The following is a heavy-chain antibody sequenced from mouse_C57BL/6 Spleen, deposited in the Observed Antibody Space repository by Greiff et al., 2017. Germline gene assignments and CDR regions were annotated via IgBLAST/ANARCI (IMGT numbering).Heavy chain of an antibody. Sequence: QVQLQQPGAELVRPGSSVKLSCKASGYTFTSYWMDWVKQRPGQGLEWIGNIYPSDSETHYNQKFKDKATLTVDKSSSTAYMQLSSLTFEDSAVYYCARASGKLYYDYDAFAYWGQGTLVTVSA. CDR3: ARASGKLYYDYDAFAY. J-gene: IGHJ3*01. CDR2: IYPSDSET. CDR1: GYTFTSYW. D-gene: IGHD2-4*01. V-gene: IGHV1-61*01.